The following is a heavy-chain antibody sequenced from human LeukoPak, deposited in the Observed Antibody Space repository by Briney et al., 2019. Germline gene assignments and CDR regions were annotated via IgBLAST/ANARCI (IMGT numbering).Heavy chain of an antibody. Sequence: VASVKVSCKASGYNFIGYYVHWLRQIPGQGPGWLGWINPQSGGTNEAQRFPGRVTMTADASMNTAYLEVKSLTSDDTAFYYCAVAGSVGRTLWAFEKWGQGTLVTVSS. D-gene: IGHD1-26*01. CDR3: AVAGSVGRTLWAFEK. CDR2: INPQSGGT. V-gene: IGHV1-2*02. CDR1: GYNFIGYY. J-gene: IGHJ4*02.